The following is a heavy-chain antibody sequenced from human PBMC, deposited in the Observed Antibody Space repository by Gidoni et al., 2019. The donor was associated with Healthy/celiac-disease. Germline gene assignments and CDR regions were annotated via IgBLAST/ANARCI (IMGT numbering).Heavy chain of an antibody. CDR3: ARDLFVVTSDAGNWFDP. V-gene: IGHV1-18*01. CDR1: GYTFTSYG. J-gene: IGHJ5*02. D-gene: IGHD2-21*02. CDR2: ISAYNGNT. Sequence: QVQLVQSGAEVKKPGASVKVSCKASGYTFTSYGISWVRQAPGQGLEWMGWISAYNGNTNYAQKLQGRVTMTTDTSTSTAYMELRSLRSDDTAVYYCARDLFVVTSDAGNWFDPWGQGTLVTVSS.